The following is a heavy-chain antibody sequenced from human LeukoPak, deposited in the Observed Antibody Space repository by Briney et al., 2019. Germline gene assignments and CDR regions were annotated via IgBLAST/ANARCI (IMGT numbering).Heavy chain of an antibody. D-gene: IGHD2-2*01. CDR2: INQSGST. V-gene: IGHV4-34*01. Sequence: SETLSLTCAVYGGSFSGYYWSWIRQPPGKGLEWIGEINQSGSTNYNPSLESRVTISVDTSKKQFSLNLSPVTAADTAVYYCAAGCSSSSCYWYYYTDVWGKGTTVTVSS. CDR3: AAGCSSSSCYWYYYTDV. J-gene: IGHJ6*03. CDR1: GGSFSGYY.